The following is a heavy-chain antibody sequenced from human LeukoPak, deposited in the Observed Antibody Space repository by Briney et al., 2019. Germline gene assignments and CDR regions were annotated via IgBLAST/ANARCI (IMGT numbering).Heavy chain of an antibody. V-gene: IGHV3-23*01. CDR1: GFTFSDYA. CDR2: ISGSGDST. Sequence: PGGSLRLSCKASGFTFSDYAMNWVRQAPGKGLEWVSSISGSGDSTYYADSVKGRFTISRDNSKNTLYLQMNSLRAEDTAVYYCARGAYSSSWYSTPLDYWGQGTLVTVSS. D-gene: IGHD6-13*01. CDR3: ARGAYSSSWYSTPLDY. J-gene: IGHJ4*02.